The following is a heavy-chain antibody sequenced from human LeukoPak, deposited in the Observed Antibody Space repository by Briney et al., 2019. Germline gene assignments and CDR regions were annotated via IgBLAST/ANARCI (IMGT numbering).Heavy chain of an antibody. CDR1: GGSISSSSYY. J-gene: IGHJ4*02. Sequence: PSETLSLTCTVSGGSISSSSYYWGWIRQPPGKGLEWIGSIYYSGSTYYNPSLKSRVTISVDTSKNQFSLKLSSVTAADTAVYYCVGVWELLSWGQGTLVTVSS. D-gene: IGHD1-26*01. CDR2: IYYSGST. CDR3: VGVWELLS. V-gene: IGHV4-39*07.